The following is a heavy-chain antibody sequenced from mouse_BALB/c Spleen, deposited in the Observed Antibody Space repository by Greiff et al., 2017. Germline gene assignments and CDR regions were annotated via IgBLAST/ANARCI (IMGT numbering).Heavy chain of an antibody. V-gene: IGHV5-9*03. J-gene: IGHJ1*01. CDR3: ARYDRYYWYFDV. CDR2: ISSGGGNT. CDR1: GFTFSSYT. Sequence: EVKLMDSGGGLVKPGGSLKLSCAASGFTFSSYTMSWVRQTPEKRLEWVATISSGGGNTYYPDSVKGRFTISRDNAKNNLYLQMSSLRSEDTALYYCARYDRYYWYFDVWGAGTTVTVSS. D-gene: IGHD2-14*01.